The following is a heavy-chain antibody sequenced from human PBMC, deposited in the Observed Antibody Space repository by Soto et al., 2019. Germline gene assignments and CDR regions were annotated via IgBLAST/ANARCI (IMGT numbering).Heavy chain of an antibody. Sequence: GESLKISCKGSGYSFTSYWISWVRQMPGKGLEWMGIIYPGDSDTRYSPSFQGQVTISADKSISTAYLQWSSLKASDTAMYYWARHLYGIAAAGRYYYYGMDVWGQGTTVTVSS. CDR2: IYPGDSDT. CDR3: ARHLYGIAAAGRYYYYGMDV. D-gene: IGHD6-13*01. CDR1: GYSFTSYW. J-gene: IGHJ6*02. V-gene: IGHV5-51*01.